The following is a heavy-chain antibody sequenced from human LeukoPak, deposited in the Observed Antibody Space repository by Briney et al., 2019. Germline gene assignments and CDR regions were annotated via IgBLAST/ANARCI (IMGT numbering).Heavy chain of an antibody. D-gene: IGHD2-2*01. Sequence: ASVKVSCKASGYTFTSYGISWVRQAPGQGLEWVGWISAYNGNTNYAQELQGRVTMTTDTSTSTAYMELRSLRSDDTAVYYCARRYCSSTSCYGEDYWGQGTLVTVSS. J-gene: IGHJ4*02. CDR3: ARRYCSSTSCYGEDY. CDR1: GYTFTSYG. CDR2: ISAYNGNT. V-gene: IGHV1-18*01.